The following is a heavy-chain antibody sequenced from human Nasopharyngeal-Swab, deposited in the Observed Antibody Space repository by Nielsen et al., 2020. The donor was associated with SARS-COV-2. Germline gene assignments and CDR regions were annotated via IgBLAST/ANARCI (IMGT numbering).Heavy chain of an antibody. CDR2: ISADNGNT. J-gene: IGHJ6*03. CDR1: GYTFTTYG. V-gene: IGHV1-18*01. CDR3: ARRALYDVVVPVATEALYYYYYYMDV. D-gene: IGHD2-2*01. Sequence: ASVKVSCKASGYTFTTYGIGWVRQAPGQGLEWMGWISADNGNTNYAQKVQGRVTMTTDTSTRTAYMELRSLRSDDTAVYYCARRALYDVVVPVATEALYYYYYYMDVWGKGTTVTVSS.